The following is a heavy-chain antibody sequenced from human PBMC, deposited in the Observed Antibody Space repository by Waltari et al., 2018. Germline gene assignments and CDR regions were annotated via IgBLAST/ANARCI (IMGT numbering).Heavy chain of an antibody. CDR3: ARVRVEDYGDSRIEYYFDY. D-gene: IGHD4-17*01. J-gene: IGHJ4*02. Sequence: QVQLVQSGAEVKKPGSSVKVSCKASGGTFSSYAISWVRPAPGQGLEWMGGIIPIFGTANYAQKFQGRVTITADESTSTAYMELSSLRSEDTAVYYCARVRVEDYGDSRIEYYFDYWGQGTLVTVSS. CDR1: GGTFSSYA. CDR2: IIPIFGTA. V-gene: IGHV1-69*12.